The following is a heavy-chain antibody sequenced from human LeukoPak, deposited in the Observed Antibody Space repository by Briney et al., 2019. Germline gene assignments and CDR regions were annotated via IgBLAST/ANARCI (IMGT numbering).Heavy chain of an antibody. D-gene: IGHD3-22*01. CDR3: ARDLLLPPGMDV. CDR1: GFTFSSYW. Sequence: GGSLRLSCAASGFTFSSYWLRWVRQAPGKGLVWVSRINSDGSSTSYADSVKGRFTISRDNAKNTLYLQMNSLRAEDTAVYYCARDLLLPPGMDVWGQGTTVTVSS. J-gene: IGHJ6*02. V-gene: IGHV3-74*01. CDR2: INSDGSST.